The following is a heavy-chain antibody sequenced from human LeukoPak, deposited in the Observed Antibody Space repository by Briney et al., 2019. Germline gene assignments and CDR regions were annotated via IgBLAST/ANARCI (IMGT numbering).Heavy chain of an antibody. CDR2: INPSGGST. J-gene: IGHJ6*02. Sequence: ASVKVSCKASGYTFTSYYMHWVRQAPGQGLEWMGIINPSGGSTSYAQKFQGRVTMTRDTSISTAYMELSRLRSDDTAVYYCARAMVRGVIISYYYYYYGMDVWGQGTTVTVSS. CDR1: GYTFTSYY. V-gene: IGHV1-46*01. D-gene: IGHD3-10*01. CDR3: ARAMVRGVIISYYYYYYGMDV.